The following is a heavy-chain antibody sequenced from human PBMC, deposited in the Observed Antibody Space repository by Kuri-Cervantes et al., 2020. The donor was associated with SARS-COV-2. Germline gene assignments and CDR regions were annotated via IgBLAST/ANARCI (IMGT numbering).Heavy chain of an antibody. CDR3: AGFYYYDSSGFVANYYYMDV. J-gene: IGHJ6*03. CDR2: IIPIFGTA. Sequence: SVKVSCKASGGTFSSYAISWVRQAPGQGLEWMGGIIPIFGTANYAQKFQSRVTITTDESTSTAYMELSSLRSEDTAVYYCAGFYYYDSSGFVANYYYMDVWGKGTTVTVSS. CDR1: GGTFSSYA. D-gene: IGHD3-22*01. V-gene: IGHV1-69*05.